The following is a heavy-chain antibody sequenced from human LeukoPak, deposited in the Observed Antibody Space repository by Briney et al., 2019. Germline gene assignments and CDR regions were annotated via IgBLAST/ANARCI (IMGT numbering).Heavy chain of an antibody. D-gene: IGHD3-16*01. J-gene: IGHJ4*02. CDR1: GGSISSYY. V-gene: IGHV4-59*01. Sequence: SETLSLTCTVSGGSISSYYWSWIRQPPGKGLEWIGYIYYSGSTNYNPSLKSRVTISVDTSKNQFSLKLSSVTAADTAVYYCARVEDYPWVGPIIFDYWGQGTLVTVSS. CDR2: IYYSGST. CDR3: ARVEDYPWVGPIIFDY.